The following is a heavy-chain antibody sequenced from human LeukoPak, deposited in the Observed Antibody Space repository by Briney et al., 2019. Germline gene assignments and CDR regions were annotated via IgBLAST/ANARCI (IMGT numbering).Heavy chain of an antibody. Sequence: APLRVSCKVSGYTLTALSMNSVRQAPGNRLEWMGGFDPAVGETLYTQKFHARVTIPEDTSRHTANMELSRLRSQVTAREYCATGSATQGTTRIVYYYYMDVWGKGTTVTVSS. D-gene: IGHD1-1*01. CDR2: FDPAVGET. J-gene: IGHJ6*03. CDR3: ATGSATQGTTRIVYYYYMDV. V-gene: IGHV1-24*01. CDR1: GYTLTALS.